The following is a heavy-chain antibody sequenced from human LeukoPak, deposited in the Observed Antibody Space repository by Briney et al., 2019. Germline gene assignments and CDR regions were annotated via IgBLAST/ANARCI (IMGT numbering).Heavy chain of an antibody. V-gene: IGHV1-18*01. D-gene: IGHD3-22*01. CDR2: ISAYNGNT. CDR1: GYTFTSYG. CDR3: ATPLDYYDRSDSHQGGD. Sequence: WASVKVSCKASGYTFTSYGISWVRQAPGQGLEWMGWISAYNGNTNYAQKLQGRVTMTTDTSTSTAYMELRSLRSDDTAVYYCATPLDYYDRSDSHQGGDWGQGTLVTVSS. J-gene: IGHJ4*02.